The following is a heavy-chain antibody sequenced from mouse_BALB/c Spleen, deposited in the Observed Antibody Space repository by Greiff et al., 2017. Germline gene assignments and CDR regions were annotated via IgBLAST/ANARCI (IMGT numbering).Heavy chain of an antibody. V-gene: IGHV1-7*01. J-gene: IGHJ2*01. D-gene: IGHD2-3*01. CDR2: INPSTGYT. CDR1: GYTFTSYW. Sequence: VQLQQSGAELAKPGASVKMSCKASGYTFTSYWMHWVKQRPGQGLEWIGYINPSTGYTEYNQKFKDKATLTADKSSSTAYMQLSSLTSEDSAVYYCARSFYDGYYFDDWGQGTTLTVSS. CDR3: ARSFYDGYYFDD.